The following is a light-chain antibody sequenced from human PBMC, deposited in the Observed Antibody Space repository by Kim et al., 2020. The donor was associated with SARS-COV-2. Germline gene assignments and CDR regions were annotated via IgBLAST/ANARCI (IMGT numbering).Light chain of an antibody. CDR2: EVS. CDR1: SIGLGGHTH. J-gene: IGLJ2*01. V-gene: IGLV2-11*01. CDR3: LSDAGDYTLV. Sequence: GLSLTTAGTGISIGLGGHTHVSWYQSHPGKAPKLIIYEVSERPSGVPDRFSGSKSGNTASLTVSGVQSEDEADYYCLSDAGDYTLVFGGGTQLTVL.